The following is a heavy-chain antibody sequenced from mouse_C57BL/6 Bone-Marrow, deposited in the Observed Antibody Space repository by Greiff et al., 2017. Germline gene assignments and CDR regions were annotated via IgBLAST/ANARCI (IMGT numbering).Heavy chain of an antibody. J-gene: IGHJ3*01. CDR3: AVGYYYEYPLAY. V-gene: IGHV1-55*01. D-gene: IGHD2-4*01. CDR1: GYTFTSYW. CDR2: IYPGSGST. Sequence: VKLQQPGAELVKPGASVKMSCKASGYTFTSYWITWVKQRPGQGLEWIGGIYPGSGSTNYNEKFKSKATLTVDTSSSTAYMQRSSLTSEDSAVYYGAVGYYYEYPLAYWGQGTLVTVSA.